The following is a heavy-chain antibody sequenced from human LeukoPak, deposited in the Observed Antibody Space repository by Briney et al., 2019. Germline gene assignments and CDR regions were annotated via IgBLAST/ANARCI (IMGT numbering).Heavy chain of an antibody. D-gene: IGHD2-21*01. Sequence: SETLSLTCTVSGGSINSNSNYWAWIRQPPGRGLEWIGSISYGGSTYYSPSLESRVTISVDTSKNQFSLNLSSVTAADTAVYYCARQALWFFDHWGQGTLVTVSS. CDR3: ARQALWFFDH. J-gene: IGHJ4*02. V-gene: IGHV4-39*01. CDR2: ISYGGST. CDR1: GGSINSNSNY.